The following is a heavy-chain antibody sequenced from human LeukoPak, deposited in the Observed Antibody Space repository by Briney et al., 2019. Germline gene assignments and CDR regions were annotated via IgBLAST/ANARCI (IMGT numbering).Heavy chain of an antibody. CDR3: AKGRRELLWFGELSFDP. D-gene: IGHD3-10*01. J-gene: IGHJ5*02. V-gene: IGHV3-23*01. CDR1: GFTFSSYA. Sequence: PGASLRLSCAASGFTFSSYAMSWVRQAPRKGLEWVSAVSVSGGRTYYADSVKGQFTISRDNSKNTPYLQMNGLRAEDTAVYYCAKGRRELLWFGELSFDPWGQGTLVTVSS. CDR2: VSVSGGRT.